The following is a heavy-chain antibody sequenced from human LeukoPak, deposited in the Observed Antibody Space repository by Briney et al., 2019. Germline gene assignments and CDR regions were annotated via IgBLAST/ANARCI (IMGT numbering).Heavy chain of an antibody. CDR2: IYYSGST. CDR1: GGSISSSSYY. J-gene: IGHJ4*02. D-gene: IGHD1-1*01. Sequence: SETLSLTCTVSGGSISSSSYYWGWIRQPPGKGLEWIGSIYYSGSTYYNPSLKSRVTISIDTSKNQFSLKLRPVTAADTAVYYCARDGNALWGQGTLVTVSS. V-gene: IGHV4-39*07. CDR3: ARDGNAL.